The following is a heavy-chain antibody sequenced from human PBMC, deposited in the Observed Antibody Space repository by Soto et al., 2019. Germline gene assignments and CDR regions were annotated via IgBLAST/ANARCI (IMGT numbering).Heavy chain of an antibody. Sequence: EVQLLESGGGLVQPGGSLRLSCAGSGFTFSSYAMSWVRQAPGKGLEWVSTISGSGSVTYYADSVKGRFAISRDNSKNTLYLQMSSLRAEDTALYFCAKDAGYISGWDDRGQGTLVTVSS. CDR1: GFTFSSYA. CDR2: ISGSGSVT. D-gene: IGHD6-19*01. CDR3: AKDAGYISGWDD. J-gene: IGHJ4*02. V-gene: IGHV3-23*01.